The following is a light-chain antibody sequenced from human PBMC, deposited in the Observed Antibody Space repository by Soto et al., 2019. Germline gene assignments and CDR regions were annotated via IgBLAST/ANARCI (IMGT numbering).Light chain of an antibody. CDR1: QTFRSNF. CDR2: GAS. Sequence: IVLTQSPGTLPLSPGEKATLSCRASQTFRSNFLAWSQQQPGQAPRLLIFGASTRATGIPDRFSGSGSGTDFTLTISRLEPEDSAVYICHQYGYGADTFGQGTKLEIK. J-gene: IGKJ2*01. CDR3: HQYGYGADT. V-gene: IGKV3-20*01.